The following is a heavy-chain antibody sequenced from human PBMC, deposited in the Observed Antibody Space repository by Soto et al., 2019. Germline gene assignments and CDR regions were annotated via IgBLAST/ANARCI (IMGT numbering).Heavy chain of an antibody. CDR3: ARGITLPTPLDY. J-gene: IGHJ4*02. V-gene: IGHV1-3*05. CDR1: GYTFTSYA. Sequence: QVQLVQSGAEEKKPGASVKVSCKASGYTFTSYAMHWVRQAPGQRLEWMGWINAGNGNTKYSQKFQGRVTITRDTSASTAYMELSSLRSEDTAVSHCARGITLPTPLDYWGQGTLVTVSS. CDR2: INAGNGNT. D-gene: IGHD1-20*01.